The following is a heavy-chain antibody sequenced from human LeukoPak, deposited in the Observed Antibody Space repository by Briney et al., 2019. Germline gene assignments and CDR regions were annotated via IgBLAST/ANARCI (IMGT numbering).Heavy chain of an antibody. V-gene: IGHV4-34*01. CDR2: GNESGGT. CDR1: GGSLNGHY. D-gene: IGHD6-13*01. J-gene: IGHJ4*02. CDR3: ARGVSSSWSDHYFDY. Sequence: SETLSLTCAVYGGSLNGHYWSWIRQPPGKGLEWIGEGNESGGTKFNPSLKSRATISADTSKNQFSLKLSSVTAADTAVYYCARGVSSSWSDHYFDYWGQGTLVTVSS.